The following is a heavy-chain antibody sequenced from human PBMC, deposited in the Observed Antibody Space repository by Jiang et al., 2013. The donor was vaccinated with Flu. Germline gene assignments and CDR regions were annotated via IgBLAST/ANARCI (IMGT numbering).Heavy chain of an antibody. CDR3: ARDDGSRDGYIDY. CDR1: SISSYV. CDR2: LLHGST. Sequence: SISSYVLELDPAAPREGTGVDWVYLLHGSTNYNPSLKSRVTISVDTSKNQFSLKLSSVTAADTAVYYCARDDGSRDGYIDYWGQGTLVTVSS. D-gene: IGHD5-24*01. V-gene: IGHV4-59*01. J-gene: IGHJ4*02.